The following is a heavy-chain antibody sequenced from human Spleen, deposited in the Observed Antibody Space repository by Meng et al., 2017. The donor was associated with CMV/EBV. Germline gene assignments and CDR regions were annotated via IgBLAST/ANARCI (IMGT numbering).Heavy chain of an antibody. CDR2: ISYDGGIK. CDR1: GFSFSAYT. CDR3: ARDQARGRCSDTACPFDY. J-gene: IGHJ4*02. D-gene: IGHD3-16*02. V-gene: IGHV3-30*04. Sequence: GESRKISCGASGFSFSAYTMHWVRQAPGKGLEWVAVISYDGGIKYYADSVKGRFTTSRDNSRNTLYLQMNTLRAEDTAVYYCARDQARGRCSDTACPFDYWGQGTLVTVSS.